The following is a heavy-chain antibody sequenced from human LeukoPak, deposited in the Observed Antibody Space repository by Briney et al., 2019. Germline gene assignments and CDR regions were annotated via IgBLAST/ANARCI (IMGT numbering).Heavy chain of an antibody. CDR2: ISGGGTST. Sequence: GGSLRLSCAASGFTFSSYSMNWVRQAPGKGLEWVSAISGGGTSTYYADSVKGRFTISRDNSKNTLSLQMNSLRAEDTAVYHCVKGSATVRPYYFDYWGQGTLVTVSS. V-gene: IGHV3-23*01. CDR1: GFTFSSYS. J-gene: IGHJ4*02. D-gene: IGHD2-15*01. CDR3: VKGSATVRPYYFDY.